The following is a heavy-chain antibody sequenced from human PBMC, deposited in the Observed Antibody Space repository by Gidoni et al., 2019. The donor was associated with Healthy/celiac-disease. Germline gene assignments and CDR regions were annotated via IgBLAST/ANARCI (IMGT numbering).Heavy chain of an antibody. CDR2: INHSGST. CDR1: GGSFSGYY. Sequence: QVQLQQWGAGLLKPSESLSLTCAVYGGSFSGYYWSWIRQPPGKGLEWIGEINHSGSTNYNPSLKSRVTISVDTSKNQFSLKLSSVTAADTAVYYCARGIRYFDWLYFDYWGQGTLVTVSS. D-gene: IGHD3-9*01. V-gene: IGHV4-34*01. CDR3: ARGIRYFDWLYFDY. J-gene: IGHJ4*02.